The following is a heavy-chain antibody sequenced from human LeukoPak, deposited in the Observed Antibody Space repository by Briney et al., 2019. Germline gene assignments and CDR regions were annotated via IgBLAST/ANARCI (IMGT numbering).Heavy chain of an antibody. CDR3: ARERIAAAATDY. CDR1: GFTFSSYS. CDR2: ISSSSSYI. J-gene: IGHJ4*02. Sequence: GGSLRLSSAASGFTFSSYSMNWVRQAPGKGLEWVSSISSSSSYIYYADSVKGRCTISRDNAKNSLYLQMNSLRAEDTAVYYCARERIAAAATDYWGQGTLVTVSS. V-gene: IGHV3-21*01. D-gene: IGHD6-13*01.